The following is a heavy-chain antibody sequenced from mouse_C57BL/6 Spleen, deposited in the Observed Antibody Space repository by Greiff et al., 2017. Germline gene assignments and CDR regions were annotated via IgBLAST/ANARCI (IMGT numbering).Heavy chain of an antibody. Sequence: EVMLVESGGGLVPPGGSLSLSCAASGFTFTDYYMSWVRQPPGKGLEWVGFIRNKANGNTTEYSAFVKGRFTISRDNSHSILYLQMNALRAEDSATYYCARYEDGYMDYWGQGTSLTVSS. V-gene: IGHV7-3*01. CDR3: ARYEDGYMDY. CDR1: GFTFTDYY. J-gene: IGHJ2*02. CDR2: IRNKANGNTT. D-gene: IGHD2-3*01.